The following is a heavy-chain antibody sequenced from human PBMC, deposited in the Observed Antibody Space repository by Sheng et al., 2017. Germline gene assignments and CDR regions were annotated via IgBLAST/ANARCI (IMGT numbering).Heavy chain of an antibody. Sequence: QVQLVQSGAEVKRPGASVKVSCKASGYTFTDYYIHWVRQAPGQGLEWMGWINPNSGGTNYAQNFQGRVTMTKDTSINTAYMDLSRLRSDDTAMYYCARDGSRIAGQHYFDYWGLGTQVTVSS. CDR2: INPNSGGT. CDR3: ARDGSRIAGQHYFDY. V-gene: IGHV1-2*02. D-gene: IGHD6-13*01. CDR1: GYTFTDYY. J-gene: IGHJ4*02.